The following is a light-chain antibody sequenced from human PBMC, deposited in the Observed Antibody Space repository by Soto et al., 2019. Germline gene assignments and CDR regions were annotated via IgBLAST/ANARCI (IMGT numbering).Light chain of an antibody. CDR1: QGISSY. V-gene: IGKV1-9*01. Sequence: DIQLTQSPSFLSASVGDRVTITCRASQGISSYLAWYQQKPGKAPKLLIYAASTLQSGVPSRFSGSRSGTEIPLTIRSLQPEDFATFYCQQHNSYPLTFGGGTKVEIK. J-gene: IGKJ4*01. CDR2: AAS. CDR3: QQHNSYPLT.